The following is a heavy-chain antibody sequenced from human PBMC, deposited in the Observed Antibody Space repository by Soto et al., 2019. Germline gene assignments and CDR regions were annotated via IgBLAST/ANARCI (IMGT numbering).Heavy chain of an antibody. CDR3: ARDMYYYDSSAYWAY. D-gene: IGHD3-22*01. Sequence: EVQLVESGGGLVKPGGSLRLSCAASGFTFSSYSMNWVRQPPGKGLGWVSSITGSSSYIYYADSVKGRFTISRDNAKNSLYVQMNSLRAEDTAVYYCARDMYYYDSSAYWAYWGQGTLVTVSS. CDR1: GFTFSSYS. J-gene: IGHJ4*02. V-gene: IGHV3-21*02. CDR2: ITGSSSYI.